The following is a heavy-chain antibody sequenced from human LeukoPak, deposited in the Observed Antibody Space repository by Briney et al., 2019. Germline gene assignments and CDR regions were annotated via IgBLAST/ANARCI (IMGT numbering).Heavy chain of an antibody. CDR1: GGSFSGYY. D-gene: IGHD3-3*01. CDR3: ARGPLFPISDI. V-gene: IGHV4-34*01. Sequence: SETLSLTCAVYGGSFSGYYWSWIRQPPGKGLEWIGEINHSGSTNYNPSLESRVTISVDTSKNQFSLKLSSVTAADTAVYYCARGPLFPISDIWGQGTMVTVSS. CDR2: INHSGST. J-gene: IGHJ3*02.